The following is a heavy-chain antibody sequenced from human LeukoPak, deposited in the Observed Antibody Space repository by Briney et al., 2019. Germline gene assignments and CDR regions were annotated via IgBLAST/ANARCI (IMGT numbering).Heavy chain of an antibody. D-gene: IGHD3-9*01. V-gene: IGHV4-59*11. CDR1: GGSISSHY. CDR2: IYYSGST. Sequence: SETLSLNCTVAGGSISSHYWSWIPQPPGKGLEWIGYIYYSGSTNYNPSLKSRVTISVDTSKSQFSLKLSSVTAADTAVYYCARLKIPPRGYDIDYWGQGTLVTVSS. CDR3: ARLKIPPRGYDIDY. J-gene: IGHJ4*02.